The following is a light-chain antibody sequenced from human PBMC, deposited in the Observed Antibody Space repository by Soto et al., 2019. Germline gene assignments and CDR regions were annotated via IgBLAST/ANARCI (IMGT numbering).Light chain of an antibody. CDR3: QQNNSYPWT. V-gene: IGKV3-15*01. Sequence: VMTQSRATLSVSPSQTATLSCRASQSVSSNLAWYQQKPGQAPRLLIYGASTRASGIPARFSGSGSGTEFTLTISSLQPDDFASYYCQQNNSYPWTFGQGTKVDI. CDR2: GAS. CDR1: QSVSSN. J-gene: IGKJ1*01.